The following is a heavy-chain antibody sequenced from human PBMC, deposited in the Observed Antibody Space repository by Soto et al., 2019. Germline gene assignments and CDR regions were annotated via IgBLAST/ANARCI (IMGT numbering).Heavy chain of an antibody. V-gene: IGHV3-23*01. CDR3: AKDRGYSYGHYYYHYGMDV. CDR2: ISGSGGNT. D-gene: IGHD5-18*01. J-gene: IGHJ6*02. CDR1: GFTFSSYG. Sequence: GGSLRLSCAVSGFTFSSYGMSWVRQAPGKGLEWVSAISGSGGNTYYADSVKGRFTISRDNSKNTLYLQMNSLRAEDTAVYYCAKDRGYSYGHYYYHYGMDVWGQGTTVTVSS.